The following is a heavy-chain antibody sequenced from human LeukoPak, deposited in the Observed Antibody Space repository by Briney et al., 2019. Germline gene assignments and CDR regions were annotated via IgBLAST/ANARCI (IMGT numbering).Heavy chain of an antibody. Sequence: GGSLRLSCAASGFTFSSYSMNWVRQAPGKGLEWVSSISSSSSYIYYADSVKGRFTISRDNAKNSLYLQMNSLRAEDTAVYYCARDHCSSTSCCGSEMGAFDIWGQGTMVTVSS. CDR3: ARDHCSSTSCCGSEMGAFDI. V-gene: IGHV3-21*01. CDR2: ISSSSSYI. D-gene: IGHD2-2*01. J-gene: IGHJ3*02. CDR1: GFTFSSYS.